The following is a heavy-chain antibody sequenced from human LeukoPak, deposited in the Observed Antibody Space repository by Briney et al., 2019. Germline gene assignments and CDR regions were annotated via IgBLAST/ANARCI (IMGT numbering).Heavy chain of an antibody. D-gene: IGHD5-24*01. J-gene: IGHJ4*02. CDR1: GYTFTDYY. CDR3: ARVKMATINCFDY. V-gene: IGHV1-2*02. Sequence: GDSVKVSCKASGYTFTDYYMHWVRQAPGQGLDWMGWINPNSGGTNYAQKSQGRVTMSRDTSISTAYMELSRLRSDDTAVYYCARVKMATINCFDYWGQGTLVTVSS. CDR2: INPNSGGT.